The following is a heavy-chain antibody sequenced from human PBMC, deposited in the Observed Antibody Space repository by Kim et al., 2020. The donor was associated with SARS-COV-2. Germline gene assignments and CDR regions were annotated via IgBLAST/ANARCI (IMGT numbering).Heavy chain of an antibody. V-gene: IGHV3-7*01. D-gene: IGHD7-27*01. J-gene: IGHJ6*03. CDR1: GFIFRTYW. CDR2: LNRDGSEK. CDR3: ARERGNWVASCYYYM. Sequence: GGSLRLSCEASGFIFRTYWMNWVRQAPGKGLQWVANLNRDGSEKYYVDSVKGRFTISRDNAKNSLYLQMNSLRAEDTAVYYCARERGNWVASCYYYM.